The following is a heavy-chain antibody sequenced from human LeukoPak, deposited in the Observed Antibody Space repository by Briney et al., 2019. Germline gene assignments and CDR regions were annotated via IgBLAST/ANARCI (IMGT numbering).Heavy chain of an antibody. CDR3: ARGLAPPVGAGDY. Sequence: GGSLTLSCAASGFPYSSHRMIWVRQAPGKGVEWLANIKQEGSEKYYVDSVEGRVTIPRDNAKNSLYLQMNRQRAEDTAEYYCARGLAPPVGAGDYWGQGTLVTVSS. J-gene: IGHJ4*02. CDR2: IKQEGSEK. V-gene: IGHV3-7*03. CDR1: GFPYSSHR. D-gene: IGHD1-26*01.